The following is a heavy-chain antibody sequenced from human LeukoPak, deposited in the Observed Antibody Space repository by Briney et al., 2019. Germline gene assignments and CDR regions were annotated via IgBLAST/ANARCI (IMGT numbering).Heavy chain of an antibody. J-gene: IGHJ4*02. CDR3: ATQGYSSVAKHYFDY. D-gene: IGHD6-19*01. Sequence: ASVKVSCKVSGYTLTELSMHWVRQAPGKGLEWMGGFDPEDGETIYAQKFQGRVTMTEDTSTDTAYMELSSLRSEDTAAYYCATQGYSSVAKHYFDYWGQGTLVTVSS. V-gene: IGHV1-24*01. CDR1: GYTLTELS. CDR2: FDPEDGET.